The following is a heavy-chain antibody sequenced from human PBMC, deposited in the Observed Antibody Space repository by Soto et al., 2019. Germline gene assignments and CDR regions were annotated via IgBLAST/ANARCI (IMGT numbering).Heavy chain of an antibody. D-gene: IGHD3-10*01. CDR1: GFTFSSYG. Sequence: QVQLVEPGGGVVQPGRSLRLSCAASGFTFSSYGMHWVRQAPGKGLEWVAVISYDGSNKYYADSVKGRFTISRDNSKNTLYLQMNSLRAEDTAVYYCAKDGRLWFPGYYGMDVWGQGTTVTVSS. CDR2: ISYDGSNK. CDR3: AKDGRLWFPGYYGMDV. V-gene: IGHV3-30*18. J-gene: IGHJ6*02.